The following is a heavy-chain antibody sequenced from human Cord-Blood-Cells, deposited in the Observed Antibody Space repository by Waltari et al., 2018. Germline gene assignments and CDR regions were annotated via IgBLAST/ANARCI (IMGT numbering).Heavy chain of an antibody. CDR2: IKQDGSEK. Sequence: EVQLVESGVGLVQPGVSLRLSCSASVFTFRRYRMSWVRQAPRKGLEWVANIKQDGSEKYYVDFVKGRFTSPRDNAKNSLYLQMNSMRAEDTAVYYCARGEDIKEAFDIWGQGTMVTVSS. J-gene: IGHJ3*02. CDR3: ARGEDIKEAFDI. D-gene: IGHD2-15*01. CDR1: VFTFRRYR. V-gene: IGHV3-7*04.